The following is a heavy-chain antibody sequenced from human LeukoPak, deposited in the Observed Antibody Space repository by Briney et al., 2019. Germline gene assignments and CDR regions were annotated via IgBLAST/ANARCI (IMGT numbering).Heavy chain of an antibody. CDR2: ISAASHGI. J-gene: IGHJ4*02. CDR3: ARGEYHQDGIGSNRFDN. Sequence: GGSLRLSCAASGFTFDTYSMTWVRQAPGKGLEWISHISAASHGIKYVASVKGRFTISRDNAKNSVFLQMTSLRPEDMAVYYCARGEYHQDGIGSNRFDNWGQGALVTVSS. V-gene: IGHV3-48*01. D-gene: IGHD5-24*01. CDR1: GFTFDTYS.